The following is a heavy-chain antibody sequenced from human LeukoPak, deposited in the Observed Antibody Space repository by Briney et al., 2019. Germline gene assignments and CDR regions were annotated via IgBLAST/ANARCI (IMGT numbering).Heavy chain of an antibody. J-gene: IGHJ4*02. CDR3: ARVVVGVPADLIRSFDY. CDR1: GGSISSYY. CDR2: IYTSGST. Sequence: SETLSLTCTVSGGSISSYYWSWIRQPAGKGLEWIGRIYTSGSTNYIPSPKSRGTMSVDTSKNQFSLKLSSVTAADTAVYYCARVVVGVPADLIRSFDYWGQGTLVTVSS. D-gene: IGHD2-2*01. V-gene: IGHV4-4*07.